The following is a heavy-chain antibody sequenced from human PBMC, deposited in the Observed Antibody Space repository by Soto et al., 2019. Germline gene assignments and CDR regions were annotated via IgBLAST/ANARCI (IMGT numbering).Heavy chain of an antibody. D-gene: IGHD6-19*01. J-gene: IGHJ4*02. CDR2: IWYDGSNK. Sequence: QVQLVASGGGVVQPGRSLRLSCAASGFTFSSYGMHWVRQAPGKGLEWVAVIWYDGSNKYYADSVKGRFTISRDNCKNALYLQMNSRRAEDTAVYYCARDAGYSSGWYDYWGQGTLVTVSS. CDR1: GFTFSSYG. V-gene: IGHV3-33*01. CDR3: ARDAGYSSGWYDY.